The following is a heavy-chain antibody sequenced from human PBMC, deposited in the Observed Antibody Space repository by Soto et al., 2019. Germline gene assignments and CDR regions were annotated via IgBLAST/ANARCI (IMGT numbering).Heavy chain of an antibody. V-gene: IGHV3-30*18. CDR2: ISYDGSNK. D-gene: IGHD2-15*01. CDR3: AKPDFPYCSGGSCYPPAIQH. J-gene: IGHJ1*01. CDR1: GFTFSSYG. Sequence: SLRLSCAASGFTFSSYGMHWVRQAPGKGLEWVAVISYDGSNKYYADSVKGRFTISRDNSKNTLYLQMNSLRAEDTAVYYCAKPDFPYCSGGSCYPPAIQHWGQGTLVTVS.